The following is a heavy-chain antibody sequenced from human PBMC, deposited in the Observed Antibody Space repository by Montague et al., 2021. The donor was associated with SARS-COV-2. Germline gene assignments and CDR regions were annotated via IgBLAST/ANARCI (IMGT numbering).Heavy chain of an antibody. D-gene: IGHD3-10*01. Sequence: CAISGDSVSSNSAAWNWIRQSPSRGLEWLGRTYYRSKWYNDYAVSVKSRITINPDTSKNQFSLQLNSVTPEDTAVYYCARGLWFGELLNRYSYYGMDVWGQGTTVTVSS. V-gene: IGHV6-1*01. CDR3: ARGLWFGELLNRYSYYGMDV. J-gene: IGHJ6*02. CDR2: TYYRSKWYN. CDR1: GDSVSSNSAA.